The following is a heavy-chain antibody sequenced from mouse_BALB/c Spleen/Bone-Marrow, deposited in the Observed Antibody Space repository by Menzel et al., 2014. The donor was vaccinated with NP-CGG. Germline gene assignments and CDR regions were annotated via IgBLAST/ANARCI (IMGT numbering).Heavy chain of an antibody. CDR2: INPDSSTI. D-gene: IGHD1-1*01. Sequence: DVKLQESGGGLVQPGGSLKLSCAASGFDFSRYWMSWVRQAPGKGLEWIGEINPDSSTINYTPSRKDKFVISRDNAKNTLYLQMSKVRSEDTALYYCARLSYYGRFAYWGQGTLVTVSA. V-gene: IGHV4-1*02. CDR3: ARLSYYGRFAY. J-gene: IGHJ3*01. CDR1: GFDFSRYW.